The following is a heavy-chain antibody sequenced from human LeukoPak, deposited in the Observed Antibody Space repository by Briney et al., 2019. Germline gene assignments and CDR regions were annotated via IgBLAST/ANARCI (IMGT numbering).Heavy chain of an antibody. Sequence: GESLKISCKGSGYSFTSYWIGWVRQMPGKGLEWMGIIYPGDSDTRYSPSLQGQVTISADKSISTAYLQWSSLKASDTAMYYCARLGEYCSSTSCYRSMDDWFDPWGQGTLVTVSS. D-gene: IGHD2-2*02. J-gene: IGHJ5*02. CDR2: IYPGDSDT. CDR1: GYSFTSYW. CDR3: ARLGEYCSSTSCYRSMDDWFDP. V-gene: IGHV5-51*01.